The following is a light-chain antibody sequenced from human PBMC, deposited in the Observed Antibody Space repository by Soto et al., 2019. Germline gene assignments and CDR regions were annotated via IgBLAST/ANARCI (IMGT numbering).Light chain of an antibody. CDR3: HQDFNLPWT. CDR1: QILRSS. Sequence: ETMMTQSPDTLSVSLGERSTLSFMSSQILRSSLAWYQQKPGQAPRLLIYGTSTRATGIPVRFSGSGSGTDFTLTISSLQPEDFAVYFCHQDFNLPWTFGQGTKVDIK. V-gene: IGKV3D-15*02. CDR2: GTS. J-gene: IGKJ1*01.